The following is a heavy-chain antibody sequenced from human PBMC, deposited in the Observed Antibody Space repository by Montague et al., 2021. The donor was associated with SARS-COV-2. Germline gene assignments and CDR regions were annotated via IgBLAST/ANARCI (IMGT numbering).Heavy chain of an antibody. CDR2: IHYSGST. Sequence: SETLSLTCSVSGDSITNHYWSWIRQPAGKGLEYIGYIHYSGSTNFSPSLNSRVSISLDTSKNQFSLNLRSVTTADTAVYYCARVAELDDFSVYYYGLDVWGQGTTVTVSS. J-gene: IGHJ6*02. D-gene: IGHD3/OR15-3a*01. CDR3: ARVAELDDFSVYYYGLDV. CDR1: GDSITNHY. V-gene: IGHV4-59*11.